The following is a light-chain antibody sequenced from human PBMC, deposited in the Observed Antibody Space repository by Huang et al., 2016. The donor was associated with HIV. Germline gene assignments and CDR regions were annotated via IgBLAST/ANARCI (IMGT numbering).Light chain of an antibody. Sequence: EIVLTQSPGTLSLSPGERATLSCRASQSVNSRYLAWHQQKPGQAPRLVMFGTSNRATGIPDRFSGSGSGTDFTLTISSLEPEDFAVYYCQQYGNSPWTFGQGTKVEIK. CDR3: QQYGNSPWT. V-gene: IGKV3-20*01. CDR2: GTS. CDR1: QSVNSRY. J-gene: IGKJ1*01.